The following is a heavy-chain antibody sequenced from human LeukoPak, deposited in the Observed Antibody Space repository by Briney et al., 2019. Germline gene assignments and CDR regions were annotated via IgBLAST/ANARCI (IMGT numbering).Heavy chain of an antibody. J-gene: IGHJ4*02. CDR1: GFTFTSYW. D-gene: IGHD6-13*01. Sequence: GGSLRLSCAASGFTFTSYWMTWVRQAPGKGLEWVSYISSSGSMLHYADSVEGRFTISRDNAKNSLYLQMSSLRVEDTAVYYCTRRPYSSSWYYFDYWGQGTLVTVSS. CDR2: ISSSGSML. CDR3: TRRPYSSSWYYFDY. V-gene: IGHV3-48*04.